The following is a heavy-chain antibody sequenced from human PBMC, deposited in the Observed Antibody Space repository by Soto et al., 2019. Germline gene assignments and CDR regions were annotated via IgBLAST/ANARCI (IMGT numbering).Heavy chain of an antibody. CDR3: ARAGIAAEYFQH. CDR2: TYYMAKWYN. J-gene: IGHJ1*01. CDR1: GDSVSSNSAA. Sequence: KQSQTLSLTCAISGDSVSSNSAAWNWIRQSPSRGLEWLGRTYYMAKWYNDYAGSEKSRITINPDTSKNLFSLQLNSVTPEDSAVYYCARAGIAAEYFQHWGQGTLVTVSS. D-gene: IGHD6-13*01. V-gene: IGHV6-1*01.